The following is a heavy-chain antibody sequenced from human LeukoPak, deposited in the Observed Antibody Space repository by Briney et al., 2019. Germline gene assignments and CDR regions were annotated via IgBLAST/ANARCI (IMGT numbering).Heavy chain of an antibody. CDR3: ARHEGWFDP. CDR1: GGPISSSSYY. CDR2: IYYSGST. J-gene: IGHJ5*02. Sequence: SETLSLTCTVSGGPISSSSYYWGWIRQPPGKGLEWIVSIYYSGSTYYNPSLKSRVTISVDTSKNQFSLKLSSVTAADTAVYYCARHEGWFDPWGQGTLVTVSS. V-gene: IGHV4-39*01.